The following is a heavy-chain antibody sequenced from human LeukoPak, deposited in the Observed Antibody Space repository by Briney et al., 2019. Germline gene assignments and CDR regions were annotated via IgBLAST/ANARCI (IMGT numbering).Heavy chain of an antibody. D-gene: IGHD3-16*02. CDR2: INRSGST. J-gene: IGHJ4*02. CDR3: ARGTRDYVWGSYRYHTNFDY. V-gene: IGHV4-34*01. CDR1: GGSFSGYY. Sequence: SETLSITCAVYGGSFSGYYWSWIRQPPGKGLEWIGEINRSGSTNYNPSLKSRVTISVDTSKNQFSLKLSSVTAADTAVYYCARGTRDYVWGSYRYHTNFDYWGQGTLVTVSS.